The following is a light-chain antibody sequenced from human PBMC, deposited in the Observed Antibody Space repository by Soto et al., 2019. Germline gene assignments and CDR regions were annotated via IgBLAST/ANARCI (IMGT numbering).Light chain of an antibody. J-gene: IGKJ1*01. CDR2: AAS. V-gene: IGKV1-9*01. Sequence: IQLPQSPSSLSASVGDRVTITCRASQGIDNFLAWYQQKPGKAPKLLIYAASTLQSGVPSRFSGRGSGTDFTLTIRSLQPEDFATYYCQQLNSDPWTFGQGTKVEIK. CDR3: QQLNSDPWT. CDR1: QGIDNF.